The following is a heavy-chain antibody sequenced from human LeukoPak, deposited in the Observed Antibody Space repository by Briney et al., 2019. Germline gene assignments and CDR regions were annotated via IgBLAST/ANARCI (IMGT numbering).Heavy chain of an antibody. Sequence: ASVKVSCKASGYTFTAFYIHWLRLAPGQGLEWMGWINPNTGGTNYAQKFQGRVTMTRDTSIRTVDMELSRLRSDDTAVYYCAKDGHFYYGSESYYKTHWFDPWGQGTLVTVSS. V-gene: IGHV1-2*02. CDR3: AKDGHFYYGSESYYKTHWFDP. J-gene: IGHJ5*02. CDR1: GYTFTAFY. D-gene: IGHD3-10*01. CDR2: INPNTGGT.